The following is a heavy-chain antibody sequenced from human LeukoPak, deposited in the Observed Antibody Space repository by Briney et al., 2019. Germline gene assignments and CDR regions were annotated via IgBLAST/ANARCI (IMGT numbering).Heavy chain of an antibody. J-gene: IGHJ4*02. Sequence: PGGSLRLSCAASGFTFDDYAMHWVRQAPGKGLEWVSGISWNSGSIGYADSVKGRFTISRDNSKNTLYLQMNSLRAEDTAVYYCVGLAVAGTRIDYWGQGTLVTVSS. CDR3: VGLAVAGTRIDY. D-gene: IGHD6-19*01. CDR2: ISWNSGSI. CDR1: GFTFDDYA. V-gene: IGHV3-9*01.